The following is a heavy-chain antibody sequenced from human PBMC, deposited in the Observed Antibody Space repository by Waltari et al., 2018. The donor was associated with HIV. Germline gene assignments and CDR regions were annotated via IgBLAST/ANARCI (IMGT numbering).Heavy chain of an antibody. V-gene: IGHV3-23*01. Sequence: EEQLLQSGGDLIHPGGSLRLSCAASGFGFSTYAMNWARQPPGKGLDGCSRSSGDGSRTYYIDSVKDRFRVSRDNSENVVYLQMNSLRADDTAMYYCVKDPGVRLLFDLWGQGTLVTVSS. J-gene: IGHJ3*01. CDR1: GFGFSTYA. CDR2: SSGDGSRT. D-gene: IGHD2-21*01. CDR3: VKDPGVRLLFDL.